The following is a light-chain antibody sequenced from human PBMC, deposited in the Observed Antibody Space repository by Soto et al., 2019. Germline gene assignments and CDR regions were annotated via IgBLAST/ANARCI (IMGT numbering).Light chain of an antibody. CDR1: SSDVGRYKY. V-gene: IGLV2-14*01. CDR3: SLYTSSSALI. Sequence: QSSLTKPASVSGSPAQSLTIACSGSSSDVGRYKYVSWYQLHPGKAPDLMVYDVTHRPSGVSNRFSGSKSGNTASLTMSGIQAEDEANYYWSLYTSSSALIVGSSTTVTV. CDR2: DVT. J-gene: IGLJ6*01.